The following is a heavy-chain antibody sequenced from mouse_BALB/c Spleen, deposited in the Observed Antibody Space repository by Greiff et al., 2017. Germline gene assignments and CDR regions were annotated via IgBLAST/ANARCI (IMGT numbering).Heavy chain of an antibody. D-gene: IGHD2-13*01. V-gene: IGHV14-3*02. CDR3: ARCRDGDYDWYFDV. Sequence: VQLQQSGAELVKPGASVKLSCTASGFNIKDTYMHWVKQRPEQGLEWIGRIDPANGNTKYDPKFQGKATINADTSSNTAYLQLSSLTSEDTAVYYCARCRDGDYDWYFDVWGAGTTVTVSS. CDR2: IDPANGNT. J-gene: IGHJ1*01. CDR1: GFNIKDTY.